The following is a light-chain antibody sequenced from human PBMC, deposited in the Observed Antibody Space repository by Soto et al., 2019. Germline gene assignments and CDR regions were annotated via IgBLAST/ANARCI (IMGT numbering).Light chain of an antibody. V-gene: IGKV4-1*01. J-gene: IGKJ2*01. CDR3: QHYYSCPYT. CDR1: QRGFYSPNTKTY. Sequence: DIVMTQAPDSLAVSLGERATITCRSSQRGFYSPNTKTYLAWYQQKPGQPPKLLSSWASTRESVFPDRFSGRVSETDFTLSTYILRAEDVAVYPFQHYYSCPYTLGQGTKLEIK. CDR2: WAS.